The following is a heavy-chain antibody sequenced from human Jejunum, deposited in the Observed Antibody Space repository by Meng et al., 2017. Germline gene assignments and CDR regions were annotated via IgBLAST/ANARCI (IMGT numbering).Heavy chain of an antibody. CDR3: ARSPYSGSALPFFDY. CDR1: GDSFYSPDYY. V-gene: IGHV4-30-4*01. J-gene: IGHJ4*02. Sequence: QGQLEESGAGLVKPSQVLSLTCTVSGDSFYSPDYYWSWIRQPPEKGLKWIGYIYYSGSTYYNPSLKSRVSISGDTSNKQFSLKLTSVTAADTAVYYCARSPYSGSALPFFDYWGQGSLVTVSS. CDR2: IYYSGST. D-gene: IGHD1-26*01.